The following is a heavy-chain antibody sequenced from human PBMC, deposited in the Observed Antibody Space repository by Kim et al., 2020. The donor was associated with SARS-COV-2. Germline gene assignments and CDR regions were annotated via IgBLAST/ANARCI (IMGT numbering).Heavy chain of an antibody. CDR2: ISAIGTTT. D-gene: IGHD1-1*01. V-gene: IGHV3-48*03. Sequence: GGSLRLSCGASGFTFSSYEMNWVRQAPGKGLEWVSYISAIGTTTYSADSVKGRFTISRDNAKNSLYLQMNSLRAEDTAVYYCARDRKTEYYYYGMDDWG. CDR1: GFTFSSYE. CDR3: ARDRKTEYYYYGMDD. J-gene: IGHJ6*02.